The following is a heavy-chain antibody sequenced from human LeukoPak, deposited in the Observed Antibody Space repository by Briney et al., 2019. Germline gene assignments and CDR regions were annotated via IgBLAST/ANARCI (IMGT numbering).Heavy chain of an antibody. CDR3: ARESITIFALVGFDY. CDR1: GGSFSGYY. D-gene: IGHD3-9*01. CDR2: INHSGST. Sequence: SETLTLTCAVYGGSFSGYYWSWIRQPPGKGLEWIGEINHSGSTNYNPSLKSRVTISVDTSKNQFSLKLSSVTAADTAVYYCARESITIFALVGFDYWGQGTLVTVSS. V-gene: IGHV4-34*01. J-gene: IGHJ4*02.